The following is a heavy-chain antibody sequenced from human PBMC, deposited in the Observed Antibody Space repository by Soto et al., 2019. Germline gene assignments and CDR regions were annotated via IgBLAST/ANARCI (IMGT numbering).Heavy chain of an antibody. D-gene: IGHD6-19*01. CDR2: IYWDDDK. V-gene: IGHV2-5*02. Sequence: QITLKESGPTLVKPTQTLTLTCTFSGFSLSSTRMAVGWIRQPPGKALEWLALIYWDDDKRYSPFLKSRLTISKHTSKNQVVPTMSYLDPVDTARYYCSHIVVAGLGYYFDYWGQGTLVTVSS. J-gene: IGHJ4*02. CDR3: SHIVVAGLGYYFDY. CDR1: GFSLSSTRMA.